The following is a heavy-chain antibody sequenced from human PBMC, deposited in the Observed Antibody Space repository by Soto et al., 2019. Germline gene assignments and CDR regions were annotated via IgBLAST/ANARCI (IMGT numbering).Heavy chain of an antibody. D-gene: IGHD6-13*01. CDR3: ARAIARDGSSWYRGGYDS. CDR2: INPDTGGT. CDR1: GYTFTAYY. J-gene: IGHJ4*02. V-gene: IGHV1-2*04. Sequence: QVRLLQSGAEVKESGASVKVSCEASGYTFTAYYIHWVRQGPGQGLEWMGWINPDTGGTDYAQKLQGWVTITRDTSITTAVMELGSLKIDDTAVYYCARAIARDGSSWYRGGYDSWGQGTLVTVSS.